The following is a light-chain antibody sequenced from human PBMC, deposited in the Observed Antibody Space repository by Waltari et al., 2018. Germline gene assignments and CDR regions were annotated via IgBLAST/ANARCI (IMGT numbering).Light chain of an antibody. CDR2: SAS. CDR1: QSISSY. Sequence: DIQMTQSPSSLSASVGDRVTITCRASQSISSYLNWYQQKPGKAPKLLIYSASSLLSGVPSRFSRSGSGTDFTLTISSLQPEDFATYYCQQSYSTPRTFGQGTKVEIK. V-gene: IGKV1-39*01. J-gene: IGKJ1*01. CDR3: QQSYSTPRT.